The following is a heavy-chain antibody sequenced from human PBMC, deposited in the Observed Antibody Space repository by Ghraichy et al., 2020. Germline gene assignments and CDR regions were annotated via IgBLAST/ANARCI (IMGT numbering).Heavy chain of an antibody. J-gene: IGHJ4*02. CDR3: ARRALGSSGWYFDY. D-gene: IGHD6-19*01. V-gene: IGHV1-46*03. CDR1: GWAGAREE. Sequence: ASVKVSCKASGWAGAREERQGEGKEWGKGDEGMGISKPRGGSTSYAQKFQGRVTMTRDTSTSTVYMELSSLRSEDTAVYYCARRALGSSGWYFDYWGQGTLVTVSS. CDR2: SKPRGGST.